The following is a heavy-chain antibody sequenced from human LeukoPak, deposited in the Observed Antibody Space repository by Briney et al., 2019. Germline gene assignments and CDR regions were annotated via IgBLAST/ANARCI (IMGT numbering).Heavy chain of an antibody. Sequence: GASVKVSCKASGYTFTGYYMHWVRQAPGQGLEWMGWINPNSGGTNYAQKFQGRVTMTRDTSISTAYMELSRLRSDDTAVYYCARHVYDYVWGSYRFDAFDIWGQGTMVTVSS. V-gene: IGHV1-2*02. J-gene: IGHJ3*02. CDR1: GYTFTGYY. CDR3: ARHVYDYVWGSYRFDAFDI. CDR2: INPNSGGT. D-gene: IGHD3-16*02.